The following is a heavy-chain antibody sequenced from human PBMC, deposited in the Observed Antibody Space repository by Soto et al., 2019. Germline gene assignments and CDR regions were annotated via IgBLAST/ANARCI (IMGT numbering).Heavy chain of an antibody. J-gene: IGHJ5*02. CDR2: VYYSGTT. CDR3: ARDVIAHPNYFYP. Sequence: PSETLSLTCTVSGGSIDSGAYYWSWIRQPPGKGLEWIGYVYYSGTTNYNPFLKSRVTLSLDKSKNQFSLKMNSVTAADTAVYYCARDVIAHPNYFYPGDKETLFTVSS. CDR1: GGSIDSGAYY. V-gene: IGHV4-61*08. D-gene: IGHD4-4*01.